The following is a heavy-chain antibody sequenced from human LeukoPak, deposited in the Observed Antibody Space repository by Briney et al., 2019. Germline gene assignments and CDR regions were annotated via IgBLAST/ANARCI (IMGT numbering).Heavy chain of an antibody. CDR1: GYTFTSYD. CDR3: AADMEPTDPYNGVDR. J-gene: IGHJ5*02. CDR2: MNPNSGNT. D-gene: IGHD1-14*01. Sequence: ASVKVSCKASGYTFTSYDINWVRQATGQGLEWVAWMNPNSGNTGYAQKFQGRFTMTRNTSISTAYMELSSLRSEDTAVYYCAADMEPTDPYNGVDRWGQVTLVTVSS. V-gene: IGHV1-8*01.